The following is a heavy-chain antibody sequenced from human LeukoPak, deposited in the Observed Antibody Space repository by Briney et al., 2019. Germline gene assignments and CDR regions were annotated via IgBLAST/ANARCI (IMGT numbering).Heavy chain of an antibody. D-gene: IGHD3-10*01. CDR1: GGSISSSSYY. Sequence: SETLSLTCTVSGGSISSSSYYRGWIRQPPGKGLEWIGSIYYSGSTYYNPSLKSRVTISVDTSKNQFSLKLSSVTAADTAVYYCARHGRLDMVRGVIITYFDYWGQGTLVTVSS. J-gene: IGHJ4*02. CDR3: ARHGRLDMVRGVIITYFDY. CDR2: IYYSGST. V-gene: IGHV4-39*01.